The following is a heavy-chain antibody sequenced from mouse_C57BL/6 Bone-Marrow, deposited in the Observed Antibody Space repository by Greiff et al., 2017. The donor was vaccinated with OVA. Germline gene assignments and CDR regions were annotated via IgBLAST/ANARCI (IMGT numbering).Heavy chain of an antibody. CDR3: ARDYYGSSYWYFDV. CDR1: GYSFTDYN. D-gene: IGHD1-1*01. Sequence: EVQLKESGPELVKPGASVKISCKASGYSFTDYNMNWVKQSNGKSLEWIGVINPNYGTTSYNQKFKGKATLTVDQSSSTAYMQLNSLTSEDSAVYYCARDYYGSSYWYFDVWGTGTTVTVSP. CDR2: INPNYGTT. J-gene: IGHJ1*03. V-gene: IGHV1-39*01.